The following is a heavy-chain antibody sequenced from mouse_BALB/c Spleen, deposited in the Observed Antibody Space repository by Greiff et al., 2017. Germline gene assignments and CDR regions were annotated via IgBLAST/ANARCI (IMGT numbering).Heavy chain of an antibody. V-gene: IGHV1-12*01. Sequence: QVQLQQPGAELVKPGASVKMSCKASGYTFTSYNMHWVKQTPGQGLEWIGAIYPGNGDTSYNQKFKDKATLTADRSSSTAYMQLSSLTSEYSAVYYCAKGGDWFACWGRGTQVTVSA. CDR3: AKGGDWFAC. J-gene: IGHJ3*01. CDR1: GYTFTSYN. CDR2: IYPGNGDT.